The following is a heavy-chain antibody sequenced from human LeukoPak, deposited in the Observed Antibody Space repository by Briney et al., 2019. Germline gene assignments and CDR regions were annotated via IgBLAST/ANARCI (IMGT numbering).Heavy chain of an antibody. CDR3: AKDLKGWELLGGSFDN. CDR2: IYVDGRTT. V-gene: IGHV3-74*01. CDR1: GLTFSNYW. Sequence: PGGSLRLSCVASGLTFSNYWMHWVRQPPGKGLVWVSRIYVDGRTTNYADSVKGRFTISRDNSKNTLYLQMNSLRAEDTAVYYCAKDLKGWELLGGSFDNWGQGTLVTVSS. D-gene: IGHD1-26*01. J-gene: IGHJ4*02.